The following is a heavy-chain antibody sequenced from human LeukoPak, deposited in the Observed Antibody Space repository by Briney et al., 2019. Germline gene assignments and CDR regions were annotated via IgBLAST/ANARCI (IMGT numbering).Heavy chain of an antibody. Sequence: ASVKVSCKASGGTFSSYAISWVRQAPGQGLEWMGWMNPNSGNTGYAQKFQGRVTMTRNTSISIAYMELSSLRSDDTAVYYCARATGKDILTGRKLDNWGQGTLVTVSS. V-gene: IGHV1-8*02. CDR3: ARATGKDILTGRKLDN. D-gene: IGHD3-9*01. J-gene: IGHJ4*02. CDR2: MNPNSGNT. CDR1: GGTFSSYA.